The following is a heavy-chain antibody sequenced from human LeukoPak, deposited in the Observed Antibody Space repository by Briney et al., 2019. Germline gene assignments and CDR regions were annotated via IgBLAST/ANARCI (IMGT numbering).Heavy chain of an antibody. D-gene: IGHD2-15*01. CDR2: ISGSGGST. V-gene: IGHV3-23*01. Sequence: GGSLRLSCAASGFTVSSNYMSWVRQAPGKGLEWVSAISGSGGSTYYADSVKGRFTISRDNSKNTLYLQMNSLRAEDTAVYYCAKGRYCSGGSCYLNFDYWGQGTLVTVSS. CDR1: GFTVSSNY. J-gene: IGHJ4*02. CDR3: AKGRYCSGGSCYLNFDY.